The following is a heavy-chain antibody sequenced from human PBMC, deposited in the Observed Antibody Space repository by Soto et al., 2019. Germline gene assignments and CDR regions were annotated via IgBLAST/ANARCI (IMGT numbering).Heavy chain of an antibody. D-gene: IGHD5-12*01. V-gene: IGHV5-51*01. CDR1: GYSFANYW. CDR3: ARQVATIYYYYGMDV. CDR2: IYPGDSDT. Sequence: GESLKISCKATGYSFANYWIGWVRQMPGKGLEWMGTIYPGDSDTRYGPAFEGQVTISADKSITTAYLQWSSLKASDTAVYFCARQVATIYYYYGMDVWGQGTTVTVS. J-gene: IGHJ6*02.